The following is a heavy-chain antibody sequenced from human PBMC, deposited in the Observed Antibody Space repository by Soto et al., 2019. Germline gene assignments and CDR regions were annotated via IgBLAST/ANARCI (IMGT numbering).Heavy chain of an antibody. Sequence: LVILSLTSIVFWGHITSSDWRCIRKPPGKGLEWIGCFYSTGSTIYNPSLKSRVSISVDTTKNQFSLKLSSVTATDTAVYYCARQRTTVVTQAYFDLSGQGALVTVSS. CDR1: WGHITSSD. V-gene: IGHV4-59*08. D-gene: IGHD2-21*02. CDR3: ARQRTTVVTQAYFDL. CDR2: FYSTGST. J-gene: IGHJ4*02.